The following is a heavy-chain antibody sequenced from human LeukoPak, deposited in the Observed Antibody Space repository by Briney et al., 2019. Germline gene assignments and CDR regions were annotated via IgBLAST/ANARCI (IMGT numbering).Heavy chain of an antibody. D-gene: IGHD3-3*02. CDR1: GGTFSSYA. CDR3: ARARIFGVVTRYYYYMDV. J-gene: IGHJ6*03. V-gene: IGHV1-69*05. CDR2: IIPIFGTA. Sequence: GASVKVSCKASGGTFSSYAISWVRQAPGQGLEWMGGIIPIFGTANYAQKFQGRVTITTDESTSTAYMELSSLGSEDTAVYYCARARIFGVVTRYYYYMDVWGKGTTVTVSS.